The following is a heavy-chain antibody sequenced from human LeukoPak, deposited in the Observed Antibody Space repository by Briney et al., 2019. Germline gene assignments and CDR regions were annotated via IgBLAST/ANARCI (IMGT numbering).Heavy chain of an antibody. V-gene: IGHV4-39*01. CDR1: GGSISSSSSY. J-gene: IGHJ4*02. CDR3: ARHRSGWLQSSFDY. D-gene: IGHD5-24*01. CDR2: IYYSGSS. Sequence: SETLSLTCSVSGGSISSSSSYWGWIRQPPGKGLEWIGSIYYSGSSFDNPALKSRVTISVDTSKNQFSLRLSSVTAADTAVYYCARHRSGWLQSSFDYWGQGTLVTVSS.